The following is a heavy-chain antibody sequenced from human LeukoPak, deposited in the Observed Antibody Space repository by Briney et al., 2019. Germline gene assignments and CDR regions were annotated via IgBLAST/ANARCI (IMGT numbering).Heavy chain of an antibody. V-gene: IGHV1-46*01. J-gene: IGHJ4*02. CDR1: GYSFTSYY. CDR2: INPSGGNT. Sequence: GASVKVSCKASGYSFTSYYMHWVRQAPGQGLEWMGMINPSGGNTAYAQKFQGRVTMARDTSTRTVYMDLSGLRSEDTAVYYCAREDYWGQGTLVTVSS. CDR3: AREDY.